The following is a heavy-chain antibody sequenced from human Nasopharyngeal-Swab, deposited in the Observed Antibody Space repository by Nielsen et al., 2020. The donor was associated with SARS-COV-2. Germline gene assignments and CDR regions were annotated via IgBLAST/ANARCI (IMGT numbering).Heavy chain of an antibody. D-gene: IGHD4-17*01. V-gene: IGHV3-49*03. CDR2: IRSKVYGGTT. J-gene: IGHJ4*02. CDR3: TRDVNGDYSFDY. Sequence: SLRLSCTASGFTFGDYAMSLFRHAPGKGLEWVGFIRSKVYGGTTEYAASVKGRFTISRDDSKSIAYLQMNSLKTEDTAVYYCTRDVNGDYSFDYWGQGTLVTVSS. CDR1: GFTFGDYA.